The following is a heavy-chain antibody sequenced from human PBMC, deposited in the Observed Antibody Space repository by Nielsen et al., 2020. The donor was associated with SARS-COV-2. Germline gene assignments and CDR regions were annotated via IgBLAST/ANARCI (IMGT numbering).Heavy chain of an antibody. Sequence: SETLSLTCTVSGGSISSSSYYWGWIRQPPGKGLEWIGSIYYSGSTYYNPSLKSRVTISVDTSKNQFSLKLSSVTAADTAVYYCAKRGYSGYVGGPDYWGQGTLVTVSS. D-gene: IGHD5-12*01. V-gene: IGHV4-39*01. CDR3: AKRGYSGYVGGPDY. CDR2: IYYSGST. CDR1: GGSISSSSYY. J-gene: IGHJ4*02.